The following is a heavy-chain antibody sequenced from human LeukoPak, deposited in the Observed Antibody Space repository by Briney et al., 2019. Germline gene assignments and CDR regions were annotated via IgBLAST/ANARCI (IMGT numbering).Heavy chain of an antibody. J-gene: IGHJ4*02. CDR1: GFTLSTFW. V-gene: IGHV3-7*01. CDR3: ARDRIWDKNGFDY. CDR2: INQDSSEK. Sequence: QPGGSLRLSCIASGFTLSTFWMSWVRQAPGKGLEWVANINQDSSEKLYVDSVKGRFTSSRYNAKNSLYLKMNSLTPEDTDVYYCARDRIWDKNGFDYWGQGTLVTVSS. D-gene: IGHD2-8*01.